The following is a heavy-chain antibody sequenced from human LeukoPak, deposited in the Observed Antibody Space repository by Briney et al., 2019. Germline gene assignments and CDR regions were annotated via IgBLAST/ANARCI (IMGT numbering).Heavy chain of an antibody. CDR2: ISYDGSNK. CDR1: GFTFSRDA. J-gene: IGHJ4*02. D-gene: IGHD6-19*01. Sequence: PGGSLRLSCVVSGFTFSRDAMHWVRQAPGKGLEWVAGISYDGSNKDYADSVKDRFSISRDNSKNTLYLQMNSLRAEDTAVYYCARDLGIAVALDYWGQGTLVTVSS. CDR3: ARDLGIAVALDY. V-gene: IGHV3-30-3*01.